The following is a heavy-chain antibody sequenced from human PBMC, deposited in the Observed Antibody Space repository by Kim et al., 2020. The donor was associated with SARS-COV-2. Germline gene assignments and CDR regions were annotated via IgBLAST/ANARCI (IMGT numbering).Heavy chain of an antibody. J-gene: IGHJ5*02. CDR1: GGSISSSY. CDR3: ARDLSGSGAFDP. V-gene: IGHV4-59*01. Sequence: SETLSLTCTVSGGSISSSYWSWIRQPPGKGLEWIGFFYYSGSTNYNPSLKSRVTISLDTSKTQFSLKLSSVTAADTAVYYCARDLSGSGAFDPWVRGTLV. D-gene: IGHD1-26*01. CDR2: FYYSGST.